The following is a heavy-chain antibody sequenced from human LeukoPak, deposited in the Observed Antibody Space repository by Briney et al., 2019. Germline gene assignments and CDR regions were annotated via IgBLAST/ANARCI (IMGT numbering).Heavy chain of an antibody. J-gene: IGHJ4*02. CDR1: GYTFTSYY. Sequence: ASVKVSCKASGYTFTSYYMHWVRQAPGQGLEWMGLINPTGGSTGYAQKFQGRVTMTTERSTSTAYMELRSLSSDDTAVYYCTRDVRGASFDYWGQGTLVTVSS. D-gene: IGHD3-10*02. CDR3: TRDVRGASFDY. V-gene: IGHV1-46*01. CDR2: INPTGGST.